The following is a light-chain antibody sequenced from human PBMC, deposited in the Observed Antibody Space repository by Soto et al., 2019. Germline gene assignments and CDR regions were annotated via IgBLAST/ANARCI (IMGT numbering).Light chain of an antibody. J-gene: IGKJ5*01. CDR2: SVS. V-gene: IGKV3-20*01. CDR1: QSVSNDY. Sequence: EMVLTQSPGTLSLSPWDRATLSCRASQSVSNDYVAWVQQKPGQTPRLLIYSVSSRATGIPDRFSGSGSGTDFTLTISRLEPEDFAVYYCQQYKNWPLFGQGTRLEIK. CDR3: QQYKNWPL.